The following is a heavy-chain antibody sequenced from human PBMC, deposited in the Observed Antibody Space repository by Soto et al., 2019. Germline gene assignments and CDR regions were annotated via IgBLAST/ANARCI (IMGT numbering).Heavy chain of an antibody. CDR1: GFTFSNFA. D-gene: IGHD2-2*01. CDR2: ITGSTGTT. J-gene: IGHJ6*03. Sequence: GSLRLSCAASGFTFSNFAMSWVRHAPGKGLEWVSEITGSTGTTYYADSVKGRFVISRDNSKNTLHLQMKSMRAEDTAVYYCAKDTSSSPYYMDVWGKGTTVTVSS. CDR3: AKDTSSSPYYMDV. V-gene: IGHV3-23*01.